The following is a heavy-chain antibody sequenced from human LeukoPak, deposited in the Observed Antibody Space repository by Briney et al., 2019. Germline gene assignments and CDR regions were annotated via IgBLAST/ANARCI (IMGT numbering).Heavy chain of an antibody. CDR1: GGSFSDYY. CDR2: INHSGIT. J-gene: IGHJ4*02. D-gene: IGHD4-23*01. Sequence: PSETLSLTCAVFGGSFSDYYWSWIRQPPGKGLEWIGEINHSGITNYNPSLKSRVTISADTSKNQFSLKLSSVTAADTSVYYCARVGGGNSVGYWGQGTLVTVSS. CDR3: ARVGGGNSVGY. V-gene: IGHV4-34*01.